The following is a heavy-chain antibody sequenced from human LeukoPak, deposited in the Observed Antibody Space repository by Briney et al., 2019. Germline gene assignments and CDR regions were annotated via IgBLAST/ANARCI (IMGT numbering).Heavy chain of an antibody. J-gene: IGHJ4*02. D-gene: IGHD2-21*02. Sequence: PSETLSLTCTVSGASASSGSYYWRWIRQPPGKGLEWIGYIYHSGSTYYNPSLKSRVTISVDRSKNQFSLKLSSVTAADTAVYYCARGGVVTAMYDYWGQGTLVTVSS. V-gene: IGHV4-30-2*01. CDR3: ARGGVVTAMYDY. CDR2: IYHSGST. CDR1: GASASSGSYY.